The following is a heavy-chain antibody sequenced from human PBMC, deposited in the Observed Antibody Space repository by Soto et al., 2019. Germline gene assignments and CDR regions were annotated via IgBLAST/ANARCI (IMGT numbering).Heavy chain of an antibody. D-gene: IGHD3-3*01. V-gene: IGHV4-39*01. CDR3: ASLLRFYRNYFDY. Sequence: SDTLSLTCTFFGGSLSSSSYYLGWIRQPPGKGLEWIGSIYYSGSTYYNPSLKSRVTISVDTSKNQFSLKLSSVTAADTAVYYCASLLRFYRNYFDYWGQGTLVTVSS. J-gene: IGHJ4*02. CDR2: IYYSGST. CDR1: GGSLSSSSYY.